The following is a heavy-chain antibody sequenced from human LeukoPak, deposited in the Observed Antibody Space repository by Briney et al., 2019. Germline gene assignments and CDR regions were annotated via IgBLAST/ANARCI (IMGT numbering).Heavy chain of an antibody. J-gene: IGHJ4*02. CDR1: GGSISSYY. Sequence: SETLSLTCTVSGGSISSYYWSWIRQPPGKGLEWIGYIYYSGSTNYNPSLKSRVTISVDTSKNQFSLKLSSVTAADTAVYYCARARYCSGGSCCLGYWGQGTLVTVSS. D-gene: IGHD2-15*01. V-gene: IGHV4-59*01. CDR2: IYYSGST. CDR3: ARARYCSGGSCCLGY.